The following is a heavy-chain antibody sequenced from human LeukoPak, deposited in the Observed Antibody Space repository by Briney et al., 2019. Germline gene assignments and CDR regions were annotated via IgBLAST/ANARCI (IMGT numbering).Heavy chain of an antibody. D-gene: IGHD2-2*02. Sequence: GASVTVSCKASGYTFTGYYMHWVRQAPGQGLEWMGWINPNSGGTNYAQKFQGRVTMTRDTSISTAYMELSRLRSDDTAVYYCARERSNTSCYTSWGQGTLVTVSS. CDR2: INPNSGGT. J-gene: IGHJ5*02. V-gene: IGHV1-2*02. CDR1: GYTFTGYY. CDR3: ARERSNTSCYTS.